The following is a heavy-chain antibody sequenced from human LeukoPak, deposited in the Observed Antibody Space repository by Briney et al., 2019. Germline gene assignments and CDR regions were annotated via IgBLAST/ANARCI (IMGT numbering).Heavy chain of an antibody. CDR2: VYNSGSI. D-gene: IGHD4-11*01. V-gene: IGHV4-4*07. CDR3: ARDHYSNYGNWFDP. J-gene: IGHJ5*02. Sequence: SETLSLTCTVSGGSISSYYWSWIRQPPGKGLEWIGRVYNSGSINYNPSLKSRVTMSVDTSKNQFSLKLRSVTAADTAVYYCARDHYSNYGNWFDPWGQGTLVTVSS. CDR1: GGSISSYY.